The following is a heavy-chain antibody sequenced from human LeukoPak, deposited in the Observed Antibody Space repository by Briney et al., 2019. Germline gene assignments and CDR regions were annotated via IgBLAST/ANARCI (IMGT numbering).Heavy chain of an antibody. D-gene: IGHD3-10*01. Sequence: PRGSLRLSCAASGFTFSNFAMHWVRQAPGKGLEWVAGISYDAGKTYYADSVRGRFTISRDTSKNTLYLQMNGLRAEDTAVYYCARDSGRSATYFNYWGQGTLVTVSS. CDR3: ARDSGRSATYFNY. CDR2: ISYDAGKT. J-gene: IGHJ4*02. V-gene: IGHV3-30*04. CDR1: GFTFSNFA.